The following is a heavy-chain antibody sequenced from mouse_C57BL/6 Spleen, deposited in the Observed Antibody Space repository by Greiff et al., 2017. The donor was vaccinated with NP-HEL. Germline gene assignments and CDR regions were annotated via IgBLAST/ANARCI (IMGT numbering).Heavy chain of an antibody. CDR2: ISDGGSYT. Sequence: EVKLMESGGGLVKPGGSLKLSCAASGFTFSSYAMSWVRQTPEKRLEWVATISDGGSYTYYPDNVKGRFTISRDNAKNNLYLQMSHLKSEDTAMYYCARGGYGPYYFDYWGQGTTLTVSS. CDR3: ARGGYGPYYFDY. D-gene: IGHD1-1*01. CDR1: GFTFSSYA. J-gene: IGHJ2*01. V-gene: IGHV5-4*03.